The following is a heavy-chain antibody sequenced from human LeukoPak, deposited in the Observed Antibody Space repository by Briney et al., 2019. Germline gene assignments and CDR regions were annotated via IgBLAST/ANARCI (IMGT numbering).Heavy chain of an antibody. V-gene: IGHV1-69*04. Sequence: SVKVSCKASGGTFSSYAISWVRQAPGQGLEWMGRIIPILGIANYAQKFQGRVTITADKSTSTAYMELSSLRSEDTAVYYCARDYWGYPEDYYYGMDVWGQGTTVTVSS. CDR1: GGTFSSYA. CDR3: ARDYWGYPEDYYYGMDV. J-gene: IGHJ6*02. CDR2: IIPILGIA. D-gene: IGHD7-27*01.